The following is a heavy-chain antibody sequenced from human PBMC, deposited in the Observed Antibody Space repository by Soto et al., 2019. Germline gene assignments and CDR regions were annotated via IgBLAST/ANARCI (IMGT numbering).Heavy chain of an antibody. CDR2: IHHDGGT. CDR3: ARMPYSYYDMDV. V-gene: IGHV4-4*02. Sequence: QVQLQESGPGLVEPAGTLSLTCAVSGGPIRSYNWWSWVRQPPGKGLEWIGEIHHDGGTNYNTSLKSRVTISVDNAKNHLSLNLNSVTAADAAIYYCARMPYSYYDMDVWGQGTTVTVSS. J-gene: IGHJ6*02. CDR1: GGPIRSYNW. D-gene: IGHD2-2*01.